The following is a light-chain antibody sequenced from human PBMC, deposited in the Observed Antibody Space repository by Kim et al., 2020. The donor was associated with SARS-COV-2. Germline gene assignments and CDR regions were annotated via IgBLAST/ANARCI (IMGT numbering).Light chain of an antibody. Sequence: SPGESATLSCRASQSVSSSYFAWYQQKPGQAPRLLIYGASGRAAGIPDRFSGSGSGTDFTLAISRLEPEDFAVYFCHQHGASPWTFGQGTKVEVK. CDR2: GAS. V-gene: IGKV3-20*01. CDR1: QSVSSSY. CDR3: HQHGASPWT. J-gene: IGKJ1*01.